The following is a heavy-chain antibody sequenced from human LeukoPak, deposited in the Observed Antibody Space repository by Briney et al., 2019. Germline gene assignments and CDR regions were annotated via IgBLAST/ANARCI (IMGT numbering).Heavy chain of an antibody. CDR2: ISAYNGNT. V-gene: IGHV1-18*01. CDR3: ARAKGIAAAGTFDY. CDR1: GYTFTSYA. D-gene: IGHD6-13*01. J-gene: IGHJ4*02. Sequence: ASVKVSCKASGYTFTSYAMHWVRQAPGQRLEWMGWISAYNGNTNYAQKLQGRVTMTTDTSTSTTYMELRSLRSDDTAVYYCARAKGIAAAGTFDYWGQGTLVTVSS.